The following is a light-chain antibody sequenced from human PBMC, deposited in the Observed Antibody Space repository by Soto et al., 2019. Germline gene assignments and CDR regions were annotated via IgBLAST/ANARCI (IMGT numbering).Light chain of an antibody. CDR1: QSVSSNY. CDR2: GAS. Sequence: EIVLTHSPGTLSLSAWERATLSCRASQSVSSNYLAWYQQKPGQSPRLLIYGASNRASGISDRFSGSGSGTDFTLTIYRLEPEDFAVYYCQQYDTSPWTFGQGTKVDIK. CDR3: QQYDTSPWT. V-gene: IGKV3-20*01. J-gene: IGKJ1*01.